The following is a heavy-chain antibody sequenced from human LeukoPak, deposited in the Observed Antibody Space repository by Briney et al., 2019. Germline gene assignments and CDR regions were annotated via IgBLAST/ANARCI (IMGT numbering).Heavy chain of an antibody. D-gene: IGHD3-10*01. Sequence: GGSLRLSCAVSGFIFRNSWMNWVRQAPGKGLEWVATIDQDGSETNYVDSVKGRFTISRDNSKNSLSLQMNSLRVEDTAVYYCAKDLRVRGVIPDYFDYWGQGTLVTVSS. CDR3: AKDLRVRGVIPDYFDY. CDR2: IDQDGSET. CDR1: GFIFRNSW. V-gene: IGHV3-7*03. J-gene: IGHJ4*02.